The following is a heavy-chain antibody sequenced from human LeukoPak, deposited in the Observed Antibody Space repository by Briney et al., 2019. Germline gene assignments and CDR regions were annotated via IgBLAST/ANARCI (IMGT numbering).Heavy chain of an antibody. CDR2: ISSSSSYI. D-gene: IGHD3-10*01. CDR1: GFTFSSYS. J-gene: IGHJ4*02. CDR3: ARIGGYNYGNELDH. V-gene: IGHV3-21*01. Sequence: GGSLRLSCAASGFTFSSYSMNWVRQAPGKGLEWVSSISSSSSYIYYADSVKGRFTISRDNSTNTLYLQMNSLRFEDTAVYYCARIGGYNYGNELDHWGQGTLVTVSS.